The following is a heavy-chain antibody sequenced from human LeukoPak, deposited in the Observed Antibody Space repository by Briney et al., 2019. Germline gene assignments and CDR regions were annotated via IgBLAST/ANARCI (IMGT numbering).Heavy chain of an antibody. J-gene: IGHJ4*02. CDR2: ISGSGGST. CDR1: GFTFSSSA. CDR3: AKVTYYYDSSGYYYFDY. Sequence: GGSLRLSCAASGFTFSSSAMSWVRQAPGKGLEWVSAISGSGGSTYYADSVKGRFTISRDNSKNTLYLQMNSLRAEDTAVYYCAKVTYYYDSSGYYYFDYWGQGTLVTVSS. V-gene: IGHV3-23*01. D-gene: IGHD3-22*01.